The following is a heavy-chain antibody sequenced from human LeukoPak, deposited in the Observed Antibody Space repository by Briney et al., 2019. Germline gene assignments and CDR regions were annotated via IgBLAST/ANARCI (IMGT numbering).Heavy chain of an antibody. CDR2: IYTSGDT. CDR1: GDSISGYY. Sequence: PSETLSLTCTVSGDSISGYYWSWVRQPAGKGLEWIGHIYTSGDTNYNPSLKSRVTMSVDTSKNQFSLKLSSVTAADTAVYYCARDCSSTSCYGVDAFDIWGQGTMVTVSS. V-gene: IGHV4-4*07. D-gene: IGHD2-2*01. J-gene: IGHJ3*02. CDR3: ARDCSSTSCYGVDAFDI.